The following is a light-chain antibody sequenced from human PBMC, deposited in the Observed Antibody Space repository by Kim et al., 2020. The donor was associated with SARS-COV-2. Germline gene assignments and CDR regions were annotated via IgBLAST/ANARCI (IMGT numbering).Light chain of an antibody. CDR1: SSNIGSNP. CDR2: NNK. CDR3: AAWDDSLNGVV. J-gene: IGLJ2*01. V-gene: IGLV1-44*01. Sequence: GQRVAISCSGRSSNIGSNPVNWYRQRPGTAPKLLIYNNKQRPSGVPDRFSGAKSVTSASLAISGLQSEDEADYYCAAWDDSLNGVVFGGGTQLTVL.